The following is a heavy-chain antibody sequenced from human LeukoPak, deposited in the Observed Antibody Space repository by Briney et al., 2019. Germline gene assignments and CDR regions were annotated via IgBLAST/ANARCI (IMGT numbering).Heavy chain of an antibody. CDR3: ARRAGAYSHPYDY. CDR2: IYSDNT. V-gene: IGHV3-53*01. D-gene: IGHD4/OR15-4a*01. Sequence: GGSLRLSCATSGFTFSSYSMSWVRQAPGKGLEWVSFIYSDNTHYSDSVKGRFTISRDNSKNTLYLQMNSLRAEDTAVYYCARRAGAYSHPYDYWGQGTLVTVSS. J-gene: IGHJ4*02. CDR1: GFTFSSYS.